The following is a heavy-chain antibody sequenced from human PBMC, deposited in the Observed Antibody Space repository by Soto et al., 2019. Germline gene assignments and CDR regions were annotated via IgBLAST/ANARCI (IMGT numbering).Heavy chain of an antibody. CDR2: IIPILGIA. V-gene: IGHV1-69*02. CDR3: ASSLGYCSSWCPSYYMDV. D-gene: IGHD2-2*01. CDR1: GGTFSSYT. J-gene: IGHJ6*03. Sequence: ASVKVSCKASGGTFSSYTISWVRQAPGQALEWMGRIIPILGIANYAQKFQGRVTITADKSTSTAYMELSSLRSEDTAVYYCASSLGYCSSWCPSYYMDVWGKGTTVTVSS.